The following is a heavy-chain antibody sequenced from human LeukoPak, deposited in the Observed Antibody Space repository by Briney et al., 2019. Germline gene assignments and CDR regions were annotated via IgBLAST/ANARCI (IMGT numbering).Heavy chain of an antibody. V-gene: IGHV3-30*18. Sequence: GGSLRLSCAASGFTFGSYGMHWVRQAPGKGLEWVAAISYDGSYKYYADSVKDRFTISRDFSKNTLYLRMSSLRAEDTAVYYCAKTYSSGWWDLDFWGQGPLVTVPS. D-gene: IGHD6-19*01. CDR1: GFTFGSYG. J-gene: IGHJ4*02. CDR2: ISYDGSYK. CDR3: AKTYSSGWWDLDF.